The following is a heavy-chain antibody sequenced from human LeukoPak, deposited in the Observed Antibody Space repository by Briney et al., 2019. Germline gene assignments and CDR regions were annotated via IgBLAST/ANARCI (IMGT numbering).Heavy chain of an antibody. Sequence: PGGSQRLSCAASGFTFSSYAMSWVRQAPGKGLEWVTAISGGGGTTYYADSVKGRFTISRDNSKNMLYLQMNSLRAEDTAVYYCAKESRTIAVAGADYWGQGTLVTVSS. CDR3: AKESRTIAVAGADY. D-gene: IGHD6-19*01. J-gene: IGHJ4*02. V-gene: IGHV3-23*01. CDR1: GFTFSSYA. CDR2: ISGGGGTT.